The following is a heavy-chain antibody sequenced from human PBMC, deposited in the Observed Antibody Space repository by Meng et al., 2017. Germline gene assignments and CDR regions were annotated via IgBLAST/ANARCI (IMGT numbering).Heavy chain of an antibody. CDR3: ARARLVVVITTSAFDI. J-gene: IGHJ3*02. Sequence: ASVKVSCKASGYTFTSYAMHWVRQAPGQRLEWMGWINAGNGNTKYSQKFQGRVTITRDTSASTVYMELSSLRPEDTAVYYCARARLVVVITTSAFDIWGQGTVVTVSS. CDR2: INAGNGNT. V-gene: IGHV1-3*01. D-gene: IGHD3-22*01. CDR1: GYTFTSYA.